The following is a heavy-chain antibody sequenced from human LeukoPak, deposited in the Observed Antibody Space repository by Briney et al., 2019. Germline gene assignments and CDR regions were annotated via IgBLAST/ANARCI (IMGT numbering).Heavy chain of an antibody. J-gene: IGHJ5*02. Sequence: GGSLRLSCSASGFTFTSDAMQWVRQAPGQGLEYVSGISSNGGSTYYADSMKGRFTISRDNSKNTLYLQMSSLRPEDTAVYHCVKGGSSTWSWFDPWGQGTLVTVSS. CDR3: VKGGSSTWSWFDP. D-gene: IGHD6-13*01. V-gene: IGHV3-64D*09. CDR1: GFTFTSDA. CDR2: ISSNGGST.